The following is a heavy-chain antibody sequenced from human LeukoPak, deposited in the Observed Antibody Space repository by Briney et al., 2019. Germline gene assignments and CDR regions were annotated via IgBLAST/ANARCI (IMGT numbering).Heavy chain of an antibody. CDR3: ARHAGGWAKFFDY. CDR2: IYYSGST. D-gene: IGHD6-19*01. Sequence: SETLSLTCTVSGGSISSYYWSWIRQPPGKGLEWIGYIYYSGSTNYNPSLKSRVTISVDTSKNQFSLKLSSVTAADTAVYYCARHAGGWAKFFDYWGQGTLVTVSS. J-gene: IGHJ4*02. CDR1: GGSISSYY. V-gene: IGHV4-59*08.